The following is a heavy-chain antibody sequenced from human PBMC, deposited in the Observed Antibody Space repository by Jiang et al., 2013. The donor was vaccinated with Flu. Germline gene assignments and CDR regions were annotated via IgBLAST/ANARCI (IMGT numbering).Heavy chain of an antibody. D-gene: IGHD2-2*01. V-gene: IGHV1-18*01. J-gene: IGHJ5*02. Sequence: SGAEVKKPGASVKVSCKASGFNFWNYAVTWLRQAPGQGLEWMGWMTIYNGNTNYAQKFQGRVNMTTDTSTSTAYMEVRSLRSDDTAVYYCARAPLVGGGVYHFDPWGPGNPGHRLL. CDR1: GFNFWNYA. CDR3: ARAPLVGGGVYHFDP. CDR2: MTIYNGNT.